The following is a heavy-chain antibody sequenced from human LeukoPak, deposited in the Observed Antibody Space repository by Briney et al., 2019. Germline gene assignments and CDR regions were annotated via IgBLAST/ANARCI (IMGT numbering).Heavy chain of an antibody. D-gene: IGHD3-16*02. CDR1: GFPFSSYA. V-gene: IGHV3-30*18. CDR2: ISYDGSNK. CDR3: ANLRGRDYVWGSYRYTEYFDY. Sequence: GRPLRLSCAASGFPFSSYAMHWVRQAPGKGLEWVAVISYDGSNKYYADSVKGRFTISRDNSKNTLYLQMNSLRADDTAVYSCANLRGRDYVWGSYRYTEYFDYWGQGTLVTVSS. J-gene: IGHJ4*02.